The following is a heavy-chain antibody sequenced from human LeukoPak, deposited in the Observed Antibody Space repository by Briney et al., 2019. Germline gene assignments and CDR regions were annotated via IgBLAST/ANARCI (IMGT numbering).Heavy chain of an antibody. D-gene: IGHD6-13*01. CDR1: GFTFSSHG. CDR3: ARGAAAADFDY. V-gene: IGHV3-33*01. CDR2: IWYDGSNK. J-gene: IGHJ4*02. Sequence: PGGSLRLSCAASGFTFSSHGMHWVRQAPGKGLEWVAVIWYDGSNKYYADSVKGRFTISRDNSKNTLYLQMNSLRAEDTAVYYCARGAAAADFDYWGQGSLVTVSS.